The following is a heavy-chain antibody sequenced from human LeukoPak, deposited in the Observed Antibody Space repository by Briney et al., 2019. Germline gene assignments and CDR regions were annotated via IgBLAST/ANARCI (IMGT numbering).Heavy chain of an antibody. CDR2: IRQDGSEQ. D-gene: IGHD2/OR15-2a*01. CDR1: GFTFSTYW. J-gene: IGHJ6*03. Sequence: GGSLRLSCAASGFTFSTYWMSWVRQAPGKGLEWVANIRQDGSEQYYVDSVKGRFTISRDNAKHSLFLQMNSLRAEDTAVYYCARVAVIYYYYMEVWGKGTTVTVSS. CDR3: ARVAVIYYYYMEV. V-gene: IGHV3-7*01.